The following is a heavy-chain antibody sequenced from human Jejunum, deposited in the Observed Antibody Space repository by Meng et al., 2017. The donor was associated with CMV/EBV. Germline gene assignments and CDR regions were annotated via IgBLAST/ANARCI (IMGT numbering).Heavy chain of an antibody. Sequence: AASGFTVSGSAMHWVRQASGKGLEWVGRIRSKANDYATAYAASVNGRFTISRDDSKNTAFLQMNSLKTEDTAVYYCTRPFNWAFDYWGQGTLVTVSS. CDR1: GFTVSGSA. V-gene: IGHV3-73*01. D-gene: IGHD7-27*01. J-gene: IGHJ4*02. CDR3: TRPFNWAFDY. CDR2: IRSKANDYAT.